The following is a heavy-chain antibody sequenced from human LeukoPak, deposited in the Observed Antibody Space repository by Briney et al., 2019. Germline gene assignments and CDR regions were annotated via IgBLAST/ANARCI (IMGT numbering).Heavy chain of an antibody. Sequence: SETLSLTCTVSGGSISSYYWSWIRQPPGKGLEWIGYIYYSGSTNYNPSLKSRVTISVDTSKNQFSLKLSSVTAADTAVYYCARDLRVPWGQGTLVTVSS. CDR2: IYYSGST. CDR1: GGSISSYY. CDR3: ARDLRVP. J-gene: IGHJ5*02. V-gene: IGHV4-59*12.